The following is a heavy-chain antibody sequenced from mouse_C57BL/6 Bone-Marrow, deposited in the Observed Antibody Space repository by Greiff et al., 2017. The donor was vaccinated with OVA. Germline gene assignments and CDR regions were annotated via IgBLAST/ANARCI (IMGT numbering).Heavy chain of an antibody. CDR2: IYPGDGDT. V-gene: IGHV1-82*01. CDR3: ARSGVYYDYDGY. D-gene: IGHD2-4*01. J-gene: IGHJ2*01. Sequence: QVQLQQSGPELVKPGASVKISCKASGYAFSSSWMNWVKQRPGKGLEWIGRIYPGDGDTNYNGKFKGKATLTADKSSSTAYMQLSSLTSEDSAVYFCARSGVYYDYDGYWGQGTTLTVSS. CDR1: GYAFSSSW.